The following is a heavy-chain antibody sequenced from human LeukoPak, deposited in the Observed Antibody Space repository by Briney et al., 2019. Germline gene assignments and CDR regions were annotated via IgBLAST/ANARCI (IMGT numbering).Heavy chain of an antibody. Sequence: ASVKVSCKASGYTFTSYDMYWVRQAPGQRLEWMGWIIVGNGNTKYSQKSQGRVIITTDTSASTVYMELSSLRSEDTAVYYCARDAVVGTGIAFDVWGQGTMVTVSS. CDR2: IIVGNGNT. V-gene: IGHV1-3*01. CDR3: ARDAVVGTGIAFDV. CDR1: GYTFTSYD. J-gene: IGHJ3*01. D-gene: IGHD4-23*01.